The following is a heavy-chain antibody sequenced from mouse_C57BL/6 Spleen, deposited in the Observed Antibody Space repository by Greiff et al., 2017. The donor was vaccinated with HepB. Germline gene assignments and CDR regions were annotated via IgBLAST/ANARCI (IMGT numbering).Heavy chain of an antibody. CDR2: IYPGSGST. Sequence: QVQLQQSGAELVKPGASVKMSCKASGYTFTSYWITWVKQRPGQGLEWIGDIYPGSGSTNYNEKFKSKATLTGDTSSSTAYMQLSSLTSEDSAVYYCARKDYYGSSLAYGGKGTLVTVSA. J-gene: IGHJ3*01. D-gene: IGHD1-1*01. CDR1: GYTFTSYW. V-gene: IGHV1-55*01. CDR3: ARKDYYGSSLAY.